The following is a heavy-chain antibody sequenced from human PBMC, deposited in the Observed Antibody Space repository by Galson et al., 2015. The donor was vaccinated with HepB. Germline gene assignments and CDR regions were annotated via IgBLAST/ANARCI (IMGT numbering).Heavy chain of an antibody. D-gene: IGHD6-6*01. CDR1: GFTVSNNY. J-gene: IGHJ6*03. CDR2: IYSGGST. V-gene: IGHV3-66*01. CDR3: ARDSSHSSSYGYYYYMDV. Sequence: LRLSCAASGFTVSNNYMSWVRQAPGKGLEWVSVIYSGGSTYYADSVKGRFTISRDNSKNTLYLQVNALRAEDTAVYYCARDSSHSSSYGYYYYMDVWGKGTTVTVSS.